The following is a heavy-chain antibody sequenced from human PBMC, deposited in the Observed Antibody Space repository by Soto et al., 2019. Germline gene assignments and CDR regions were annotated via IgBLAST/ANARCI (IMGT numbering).Heavy chain of an antibody. CDR1: GFTFSSYG. Sequence: GGSLRLSCAASGFTFSSYGMHWVRQAPAKGLEWVAVISYDGSNKYYADSVKGRFTISRDNSKNTLYLQMNSLRAEDTAVYYCAKALYDSSGYYRGGFDYWGQGTLVTVSS. J-gene: IGHJ4*02. D-gene: IGHD3-22*01. V-gene: IGHV3-30*18. CDR3: AKALYDSSGYYRGGFDY. CDR2: ISYDGSNK.